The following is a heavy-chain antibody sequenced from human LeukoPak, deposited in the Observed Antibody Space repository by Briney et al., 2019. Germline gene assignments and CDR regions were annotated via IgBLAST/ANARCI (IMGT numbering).Heavy chain of an antibody. V-gene: IGHV3-43*02. CDR2: ISGDGGGT. CDR3: AKDSNAGGSRWYDYYFYYMDV. J-gene: IGHJ6*03. CDR1: GFTFDDYA. Sequence: GGSLRLSCAASGFTFDDYAMHWVRQAPGKGLEWVSLISGDGGGTYYADSVKGRFTISRDNSRNSLYLQMNSLRTEDTAFYYCAKDSNAGGSRWYDYYFYYMDVWGKGTTVTVSS. D-gene: IGHD6-13*01.